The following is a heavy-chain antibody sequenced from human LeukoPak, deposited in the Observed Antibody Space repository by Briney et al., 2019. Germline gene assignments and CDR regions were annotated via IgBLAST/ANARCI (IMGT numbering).Heavy chain of an antibody. CDR3: TRGALINDY. CDR2: IRSKANSYAT. J-gene: IGHJ4*02. CDR1: GFTFSGSA. D-gene: IGHD1-26*01. V-gene: IGHV3-73*01. Sequence: GGSLRLSCAAPGFTFSGSAMHWVRQASGKGLEWVGRIRSKANSYATAYAASVKGRFTISRDDSKNTAYLQMNSLKTEDTAVYYCTRGALINDYWGQGTLVTVSS.